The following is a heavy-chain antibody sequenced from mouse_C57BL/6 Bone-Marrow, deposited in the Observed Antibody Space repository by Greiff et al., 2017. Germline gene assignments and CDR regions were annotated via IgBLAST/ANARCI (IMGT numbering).Heavy chain of an antibody. D-gene: IGHD1-1*01. Sequence: GGGLVQPKGSLKLSCAASGFTFNTYALHWVRQAPGKGLEWVARIRSKSSNYATYYADSVKDRFTISRDESQSMLYLQMNNLKTEDTAMYYCVRDRYGYGSRYFDVWGTGTTVTVSS. CDR1: GFTFNTYA. CDR3: VRDRYGYGSRYFDV. J-gene: IGHJ1*03. CDR2: IRSKSSNYAT. V-gene: IGHV10-3*01.